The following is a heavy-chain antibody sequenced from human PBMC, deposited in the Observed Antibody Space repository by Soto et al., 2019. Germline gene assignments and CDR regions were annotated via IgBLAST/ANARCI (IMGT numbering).Heavy chain of an antibody. D-gene: IGHD3-10*01. V-gene: IGHV1-3*05. CDR3: AREEVLLWCGESLGWFDP. J-gene: IGHJ5*02. CDR1: GYTFTSYA. Sequence: QVQLVQSGAEEKKPGASVKVSCKASGYTFTSYAMHWVRQAPGQRLEWMGWINAGNGNTKYSQKFQGRVTITRDTSASTAYMELSSLRSEDTAVYYCAREEVLLWCGESLGWFDPWGQGTLVTVSS. CDR2: INAGNGNT.